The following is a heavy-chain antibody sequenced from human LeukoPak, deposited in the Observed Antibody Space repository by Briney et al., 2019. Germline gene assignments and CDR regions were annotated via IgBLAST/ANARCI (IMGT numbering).Heavy chain of an antibody. D-gene: IGHD2-15*01. J-gene: IGHJ4*02. CDR3: AKDKSRVVVTATLDY. CDR1: GFTFRNYA. CDR2: IAGSSGST. V-gene: IGHV3-23*01. Sequence: GGSLRLSCAASGFTFRNYAMNWVRQAPGKGLEWVSSIAGSSGSTYYADSVKGRFTISRDNSKNTLYLQMSSLRAEDTAVYYCAKDKSRVVVTATLDYWGQGTLVTVSS.